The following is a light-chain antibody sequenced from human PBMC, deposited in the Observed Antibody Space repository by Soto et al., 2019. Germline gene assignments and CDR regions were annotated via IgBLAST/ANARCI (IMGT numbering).Light chain of an antibody. CDR1: QSVSSNH. V-gene: IGKV3-20*01. CDR3: QQYSSSRT. J-gene: IGKJ1*01. Sequence: DIVLTQSPGTLSLSPWERATLSCRASQSVSSNHLAWYQQKPGQAPRLLIYGGSSRATGIPVRFSGSGSETDFTLTITRLEPEDFAVYYCQQYSSSRTFGQGTKV. CDR2: GGS.